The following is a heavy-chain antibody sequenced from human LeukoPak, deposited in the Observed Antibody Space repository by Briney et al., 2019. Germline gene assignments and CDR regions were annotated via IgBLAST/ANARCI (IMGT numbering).Heavy chain of an antibody. CDR3: ARRLSAGAFDI. Sequence: SETLSLTCAVSGYSISSGYYWGWIRQPPGKGREWIVSIYHSGTTFSNSSLKSRLTISLDTYKNQFSLKLSSVTTSDTAVYYCARRLSAGAFDIWGQGTMVTVSS. J-gene: IGHJ3*02. CDR1: GYSISSGYY. V-gene: IGHV4-38-2*01. CDR2: IYHSGTT.